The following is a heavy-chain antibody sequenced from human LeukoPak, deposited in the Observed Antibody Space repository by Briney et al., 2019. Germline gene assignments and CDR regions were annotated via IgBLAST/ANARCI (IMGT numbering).Heavy chain of an antibody. J-gene: IGHJ5*02. D-gene: IGHD1-26*01. CDR3: AKGVRSGTYYNCFDP. CDR2: ISGDGDNT. V-gene: IGHV3-43*02. Sequence: TGGSLRLSCVASGFTLDDYALHWVRKAPGKGLEWISLISGDGDNTYYANSVKGRFTISRDKSKNSLYLQMSSLRAEDTALYYCAKGVRSGTYYNCFDPWGQGTLVTVSS. CDR1: GFTLDDYA.